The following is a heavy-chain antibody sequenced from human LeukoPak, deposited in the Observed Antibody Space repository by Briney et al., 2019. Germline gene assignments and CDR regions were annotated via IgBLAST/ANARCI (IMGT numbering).Heavy chain of an antibody. CDR3: ARLIYGDYGGYFDY. J-gene: IGHJ4*02. V-gene: IGHV5-51*01. Sequence: GESLKISCKTSGYDFSTHWIGWVRQVPGKGLEWVGVIYPADPDVRYSPSFQGQVTISADKSISTAYLQWSSLKASDTAMYYCARLIYGDYGGYFDYWGQGTLVTVSS. CDR2: IYPADPDV. D-gene: IGHD4-17*01. CDR1: GYDFSTHW.